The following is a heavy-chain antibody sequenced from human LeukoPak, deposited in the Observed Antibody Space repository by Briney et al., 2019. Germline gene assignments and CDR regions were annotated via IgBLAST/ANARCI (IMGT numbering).Heavy chain of an antibody. V-gene: IGHV5-51*01. J-gene: IGHJ6*02. D-gene: IGHD5/OR15-5a*01. CDR1: GYTFSTYW. CDR3: ARRRAATTIYHYSMDF. CDR2: IYPSDSET. Sequence: GESLKISCKASGYTFSTYWIAWVRQMPGKGLEWMGIIYPSDSETRYSPSFQGQATISVDKSITTAYLQWRSLKASDTATYYCARRRAATTIYHYSMDFWGHGTTVIVSS.